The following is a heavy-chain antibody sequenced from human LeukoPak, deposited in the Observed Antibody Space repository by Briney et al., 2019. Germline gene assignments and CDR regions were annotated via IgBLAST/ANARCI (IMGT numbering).Heavy chain of an antibody. J-gene: IGHJ6*03. V-gene: IGHV1-8*01. CDR1: GYTFTSYD. Sequence: GASVKVSCKASGYTFTSYDINWVRQATGQGLEWMGWMNPNSGNTGYAQKFQGRVTMTRNTSISTAYMELSSLRSEDTAVYYCARGQGRGVAVVPAIGRHYYYMDVWGKGTTVTVSS. D-gene: IGHD2-2*01. CDR2: MNPNSGNT. CDR3: ARGQGRGVAVVPAIGRHYYYMDV.